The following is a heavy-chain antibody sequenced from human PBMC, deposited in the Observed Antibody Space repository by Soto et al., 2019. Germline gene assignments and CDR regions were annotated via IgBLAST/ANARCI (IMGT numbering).Heavy chain of an antibody. J-gene: IGHJ4*01. CDR1: GDSVSSNSAG. CDR2: TCYRSKWYY. CDR3: ARGEQYSGRIFDY. D-gene: IGHD1-26*01. V-gene: IGHV6-1*01. Sequence: SQTLSLTCVLTGDSVSSNSAGWSWVRQSPSRGLEWLGRTCYRSKWYYEYAVSVRGRITINPDTSKNQYSLQLNSVTPEDTAVYFCARGEQYSGRIFDYWGQGTLVTVSS.